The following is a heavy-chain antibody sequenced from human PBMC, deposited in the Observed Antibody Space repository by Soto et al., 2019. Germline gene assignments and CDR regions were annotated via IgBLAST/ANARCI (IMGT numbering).Heavy chain of an antibody. D-gene: IGHD5-18*01. V-gene: IGHV1-46*01. CDR2: INPSGGST. CDR3: ARDRTDTAMATVPDAFDI. J-gene: IGHJ3*02. Sequence: ASVKVSCKASGYTFTSYYMHSVRQAPGQGLEWIGIINPSGGSTSYAQKFQSRATMTRDTSTSTVYMELSSLRSEDTAVYYCARDRTDTAMATVPDAFDIWGQGTMVTVSS. CDR1: GYTFTSYY.